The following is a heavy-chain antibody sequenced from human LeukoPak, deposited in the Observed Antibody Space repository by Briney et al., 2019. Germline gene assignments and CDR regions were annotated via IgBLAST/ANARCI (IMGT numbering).Heavy chain of an antibody. CDR2: IGRGSSNI. V-gene: IGHV3-48*02. CDR3: ARGDGWFGELLNFDN. CDR1: GFPFSSYG. D-gene: IGHD3-10*01. J-gene: IGHJ4*02. Sequence: GGSLRLSCAASGFPFSSYGMNWVRQAPGKGLEWVSFIGRGSSNIFYADSVKGRFTISRDNAKNSLFLQMNSLRDEDTAVYYCARGDGWFGELLNFDNWGQGTLVTVSS.